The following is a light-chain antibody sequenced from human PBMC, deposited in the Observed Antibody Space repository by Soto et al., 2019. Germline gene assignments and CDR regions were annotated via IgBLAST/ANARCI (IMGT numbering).Light chain of an antibody. CDR2: GAS. J-gene: IGKJ1*01. Sequence: EIVLRQSPGTLSLSPGERATLSCRASQSVSSSYLTWYQQKPGQAPRLLIYGASSRATGVPDRFSGSGSGTDFTLTISRLEHEDSAVYYCQQYGSSPRTFGQGTKVEIK. V-gene: IGKV3-20*01. CDR1: QSVSSSY. CDR3: QQYGSSPRT.